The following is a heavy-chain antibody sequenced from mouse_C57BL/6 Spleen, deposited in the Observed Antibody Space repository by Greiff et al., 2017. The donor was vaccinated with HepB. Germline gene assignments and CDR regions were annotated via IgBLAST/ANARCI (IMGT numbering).Heavy chain of an antibody. CDR3: ARKKGSSYGYAMDY. D-gene: IGHD1-1*01. Sequence: QVQLKESGPGLVQPSQSLSITCTVSGFSLTSYGVHWVRQSPGKGLEWLGVIWSGGSTDYNAAFISRLSISKDNSKSQVFFKMNSLQADDTAIYYCARKKGSSYGYAMDYWGQGTSVTVSS. V-gene: IGHV2-2*01. CDR1: GFSLTSYG. J-gene: IGHJ4*01. CDR2: IWSGGST.